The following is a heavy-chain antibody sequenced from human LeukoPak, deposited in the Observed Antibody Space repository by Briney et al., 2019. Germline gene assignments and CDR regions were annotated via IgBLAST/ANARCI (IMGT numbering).Heavy chain of an antibody. D-gene: IGHD3-9*01. V-gene: IGHV4-34*01. J-gene: IGHJ4*02. CDR3: ARHSLRSFDY. Sequence: KTSETLSLTCAVYGGSFSGYYWSWIRQPPGKGLEWIGEINHSGSTNYNPSLKSRVTISIDTSKNQFSLKLSSVTAADTAVYYCARHSLRSFDYWGQGTLVTVSS. CDR2: INHSGST. CDR1: GGSFSGYY.